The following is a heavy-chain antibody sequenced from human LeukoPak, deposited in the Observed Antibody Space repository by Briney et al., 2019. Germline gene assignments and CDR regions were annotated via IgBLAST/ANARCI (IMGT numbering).Heavy chain of an antibody. V-gene: IGHV3-21*01. J-gene: IGHJ3*01. CDR1: GFTFSSYA. Sequence: GGSLRLSCAASGFTFSSYAMNWVRQAPGKGLEWVSSISSSSSYIYYADSVKGRFTISRDNAKNSLYLQMNSLRAEDTAVYYCARRDTPYYYDSSGYHGLWGQGTMVTVSS. CDR2: ISSSSSYI. CDR3: ARRDTPYYYDSSGYHGL. D-gene: IGHD3-22*01.